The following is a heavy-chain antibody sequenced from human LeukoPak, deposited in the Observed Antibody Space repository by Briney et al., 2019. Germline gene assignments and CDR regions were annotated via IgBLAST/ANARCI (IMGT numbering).Heavy chain of an antibody. J-gene: IGHJ3*02. V-gene: IGHV3-49*04. CDR1: AFTFGDIA. D-gene: IGHD1-14*01. Sequence: TLTLTCTAYAFTFGDIAWGRDPPAPGKGWRGWVFIRSKAYGGTTEYAASMKGRSTITRDDSKSIAYLQMNSLKTEDTAVYYCTREGRNGIYAFDIWGQGTMVTVSS. CDR3: TREGRNGIYAFDI. CDR2: IRSKAYGGTT.